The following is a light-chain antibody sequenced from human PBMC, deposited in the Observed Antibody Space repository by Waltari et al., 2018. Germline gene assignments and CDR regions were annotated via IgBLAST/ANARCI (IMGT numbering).Light chain of an antibody. CDR1: SSDVGGYNY. CDR3: SSAAGSNNLV. CDR2: EGS. J-gene: IGLJ2*01. Sequence: QSALSQPPSASGSPGQSVTISCTGTSSDVGGYNYVSWYQQHPGKAPKLMIYEGSKRPSGVPDRVSGSTSGNTASLTVSGLQAEDEADYYCSSAAGSNNLVFGGGTKLTVL. V-gene: IGLV2-8*01.